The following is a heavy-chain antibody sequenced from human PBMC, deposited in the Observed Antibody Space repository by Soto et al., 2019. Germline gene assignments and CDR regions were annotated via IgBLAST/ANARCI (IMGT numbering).Heavy chain of an antibody. CDR1: GFTFRNYE. D-gene: IGHD3-10*01. Sequence: EVQLVESGGGLAQPGGSLRLSCKASGFTFRNYEMNWIRQTPGKGLEWVSYISGGGTSKNYADSVKGSFNISRDNAKNSLDLQMNNLRAEDTAVYYCARDAPIGDLGIFYYYYAMDFWGQGTTVTVSS. CDR3: ARDAPIGDLGIFYYYYAMDF. V-gene: IGHV3-48*03. CDR2: ISGGGTSK. J-gene: IGHJ6*02.